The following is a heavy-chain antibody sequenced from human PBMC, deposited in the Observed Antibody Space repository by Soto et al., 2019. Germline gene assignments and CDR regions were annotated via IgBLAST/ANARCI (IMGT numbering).Heavy chain of an antibody. CDR3: ARDTVPYGGYDYFLDAFDI. J-gene: IGHJ3*02. CDR1: GDSVSSNNAA. V-gene: IGHV6-1*01. CDR2: TYYRSKWSS. Sequence: QVQLQQSGPGLVKPSQTLSLTCAISGDSVSSNNAAWNWIRQSPSRGLEWLGRTYYRSKWSSDSALSVQSRITINPDTSKNQFSLQLDFVTPEDTAIYYCARDTVPYGGYDYFLDAFDIWGQGTMVTVSS. D-gene: IGHD5-12*01.